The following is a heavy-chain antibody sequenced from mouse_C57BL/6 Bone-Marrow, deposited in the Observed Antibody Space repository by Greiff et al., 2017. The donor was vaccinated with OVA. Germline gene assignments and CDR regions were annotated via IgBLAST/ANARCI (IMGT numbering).Heavy chain of an antibody. CDR3: ARPYYGSILFAMDY. J-gene: IGHJ4*01. D-gene: IGHD1-1*01. Sequence: QVTLKESGPGILQPSQTLSLTCSFSGFSLSTFGMGVGWIRQPSGKGLEWLAHIWWDDDKYYNPALKRRLTISKDTSKTQVFLKIANVDTADTATYYCARPYYGSILFAMDYWGQGTSVTVSS. CDR2: IWWDDDK. CDR1: GFSLSTFGMG. V-gene: IGHV8-8*01.